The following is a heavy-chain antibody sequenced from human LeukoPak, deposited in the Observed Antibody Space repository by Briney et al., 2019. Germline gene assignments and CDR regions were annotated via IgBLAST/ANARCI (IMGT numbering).Heavy chain of an antibody. CDR3: AIYDSSGYYYFDY. D-gene: IGHD3-22*01. CDR2: ISSSSSYI. Sequence: PGGSLRLSCAASGSTFSSYSMNWVRQAPGKGLEWVSSISSSSSYIYYADSVKGRFTISRDNAKNSLYLQMNSLRAEDTAVYYCAIYDSSGYYYFDYWGQGTLVTVSS. CDR1: GSTFSSYS. V-gene: IGHV3-21*01. J-gene: IGHJ4*02.